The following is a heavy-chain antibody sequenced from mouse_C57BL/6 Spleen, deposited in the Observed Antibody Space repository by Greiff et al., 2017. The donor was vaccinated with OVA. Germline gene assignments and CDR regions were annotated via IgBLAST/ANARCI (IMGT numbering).Heavy chain of an antibody. CDR3: AKGGGPAWFAY. V-gene: IGHV1-50*01. CDR2: IDPSDSYT. CDR1: GYTFTSYW. J-gene: IGHJ3*01. Sequence: QVQLQQPGAELVKPGASVKLSCKASGYTFTSYWMQWVKQRPGQGLEWIGEIDPSDSYTNYNQKFKGKATLTVDTSSSTAYMQLSSLTSEDSAVYYGAKGGGPAWFAYWGQGTLVTVSA.